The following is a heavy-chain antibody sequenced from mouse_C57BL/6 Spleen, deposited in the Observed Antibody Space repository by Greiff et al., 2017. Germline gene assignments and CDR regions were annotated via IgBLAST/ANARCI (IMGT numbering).Heavy chain of an antibody. D-gene: IGHD2-1*01. CDR1: GYTFTSYT. Sequence: VQLQQSGADLARPGASVKMSCKASGYTFTSYTMHWVKQRPGQGLEWIGYINPSSGYTKYNQKFKDKATLTADKSSSTAYMQLSSLTSEDSAVYYCSRWGCGNSWFAYWGQGTLVTVSA. CDR2: INPSSGYT. V-gene: IGHV1-4*01. J-gene: IGHJ3*01. CDR3: SRWGCGNSWFAY.